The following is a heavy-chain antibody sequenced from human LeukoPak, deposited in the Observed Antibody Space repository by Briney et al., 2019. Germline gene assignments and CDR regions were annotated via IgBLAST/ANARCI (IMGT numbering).Heavy chain of an antibody. Sequence: PGGSLRLSCAASGFTFSSYEMNWVRQAPGKGLEWVSYISSSGSTIYYADSVKGRFTISRDNSKNTLYLQMNSLRPEDTAVYYCATYGSGSYTNYYYMDVWGKGTTVTISS. J-gene: IGHJ6*03. CDR1: GFTFSSYE. V-gene: IGHV3-48*03. CDR2: ISSSGSTI. D-gene: IGHD3-10*01. CDR3: ATYGSGSYTNYYYMDV.